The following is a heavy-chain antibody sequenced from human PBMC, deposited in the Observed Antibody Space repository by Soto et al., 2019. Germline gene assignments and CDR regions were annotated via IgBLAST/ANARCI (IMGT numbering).Heavy chain of an antibody. CDR1: GFTFSSYA. Sequence: QVQLVESGGGVVQPGRSLRLSCAASGFTFSSYAMHCVRQAPGKGLEWVAVISYDGSNKYYADSVKGRFTISRDNSKNTLYLQMNSLRAEDTAVYYCARDKPNNSGFDYWGQGTLVTVSS. CDR3: ARDKPNNSGFDY. D-gene: IGHD7-27*01. J-gene: IGHJ4*02. CDR2: ISYDGSNK. V-gene: IGHV3-30-3*01.